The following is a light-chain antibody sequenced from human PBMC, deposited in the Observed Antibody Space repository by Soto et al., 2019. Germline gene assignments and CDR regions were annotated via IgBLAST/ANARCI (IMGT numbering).Light chain of an antibody. V-gene: IGKV3-15*01. CDR2: GAS. CDR3: QQYNNWPPNT. J-gene: IGKJ1*01. Sequence: EIVVTQSPAILSVSPGERATLSCRTSQSVSSNLAWYQKKPGQAPRLLIYGASTRATGIPARFSGSGSGTELTLTISSLQSEDFAVYYCQQYNNWPPNTFGQGTKVDIK. CDR1: QSVSSN.